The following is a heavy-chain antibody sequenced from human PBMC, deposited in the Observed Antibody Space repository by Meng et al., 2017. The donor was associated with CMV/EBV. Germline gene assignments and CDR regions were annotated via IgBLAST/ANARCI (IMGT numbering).Heavy chain of an antibody. D-gene: IGHD5-24*01. Sequence: ASVKVSCKASGYTFTGYYMHWVRQAPGQGLEWMGWINPNSGGTNYAQKFQGRVTMTRGTSISTAYMELSRLRSDDTAVYYCARDGKRWLQISRGAFDIWGQGTMVTVSS. CDR1: GYTFTGYY. J-gene: IGHJ3*02. V-gene: IGHV1-2*02. CDR2: INPNSGGT. CDR3: ARDGKRWLQISRGAFDI.